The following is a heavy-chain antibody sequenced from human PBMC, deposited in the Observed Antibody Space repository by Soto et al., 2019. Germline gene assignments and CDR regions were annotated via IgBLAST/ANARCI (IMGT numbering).Heavy chain of an antibody. J-gene: IGHJ5*02. CDR1: GGSITDYS. V-gene: IGHV4-4*07. D-gene: IGHD2-21*02. CDR2: IFSSGST. Sequence: SETLSLTCTVSGGSITDYSWVWIRQPAGKGLEWIGRIFSSGSTNYNPSLKGRITMSLDTSKNQFSLKLNSAAATDTAVYFCARDQGVVVTADNWFDPWGQGILVTVSS. CDR3: ARDQGVVVTADNWFDP.